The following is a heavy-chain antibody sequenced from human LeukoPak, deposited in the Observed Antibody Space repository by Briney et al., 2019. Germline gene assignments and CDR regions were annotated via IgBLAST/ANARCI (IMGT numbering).Heavy chain of an antibody. CDR3: ARVSTAAYFDP. D-gene: IGHD5-18*01. J-gene: IGHJ5*02. V-gene: IGHV1-2*02. CDR1: GYLFTGYY. CDR2: LNPHSGET. Sequence: ASVKVSCKATGYLFTGYYIHWVRQAPGQGLEWLGWLNPHSGETNYAQTFQGRVTMTRDTSITTAYMQLSSLTYDDTAVYFCARVSTAAYFDPWGQGTLVTVSS.